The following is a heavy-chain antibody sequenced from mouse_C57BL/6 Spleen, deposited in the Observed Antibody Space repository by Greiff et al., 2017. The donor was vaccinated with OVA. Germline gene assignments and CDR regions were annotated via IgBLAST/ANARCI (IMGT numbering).Heavy chain of an antibody. J-gene: IGHJ2*01. Sequence: EVKLMESGGGLVKPGGSLKLSCAASGFTFSSYAMSWVRQTPEKRLEWVATISDGGSYTYYPDNVKGRFTISRDKAKNNLYLQMSQLKSEDTAMYYCARDHNYDNERDPFDYWGQGTTLTVSS. CDR1: GFTFSSYA. V-gene: IGHV5-4*01. CDR3: ARDHNYDNERDPFDY. CDR2: ISDGGSYT. D-gene: IGHD2-4*01.